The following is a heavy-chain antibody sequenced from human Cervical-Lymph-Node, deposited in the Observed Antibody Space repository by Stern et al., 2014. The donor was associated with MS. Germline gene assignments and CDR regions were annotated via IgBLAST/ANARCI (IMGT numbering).Heavy chain of an antibody. CDR2: VSYDGTQR. J-gene: IGHJ4*02. CDR3: ARGGRDVGLEY. Sequence: DQLVESGGGVVQPGRSLSLSCVVSGFTFSTYAMHWVRQAPGKGLEWVAFVSYDGTQRNSTDSVKARFTISRDNSKNTLYLHMNSLRDEDTAVYFCARGGRDVGLEYWGQGALVTVSS. CDR1: GFTFSTYA. V-gene: IGHV3-30-3*01. D-gene: IGHD3-16*01.